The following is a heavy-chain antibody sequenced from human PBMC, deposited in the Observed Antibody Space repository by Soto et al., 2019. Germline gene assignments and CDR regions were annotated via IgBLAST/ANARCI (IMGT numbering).Heavy chain of an antibody. CDR1: GGSISSGDYY. Sequence: SETLSLTCTVSGGSISSGDYYWSWIRQPPGQGLEWIGEIYRTGSTNYNPSLKSRVTISLDKSENQFSLKVTSLTAADTAVYYCASRDPGTSVDYWGQGTLVTVSS. J-gene: IGHJ4*02. CDR2: IYRTGST. V-gene: IGHV4-30-4*01. D-gene: IGHD1-7*01. CDR3: ASRDPGTSVDY.